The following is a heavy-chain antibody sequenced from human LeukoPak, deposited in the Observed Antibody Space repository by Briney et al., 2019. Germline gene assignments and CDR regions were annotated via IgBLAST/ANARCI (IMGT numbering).Heavy chain of an antibody. CDR2: ISDSGTYI. J-gene: IGHJ4*02. D-gene: IGHD5-18*01. Sequence: PGGSLRLSCAASGFTFNAYSMHWVRQAPGKGLEWVSSISDSGTYIYYADSLKGRFTISRDNAKNSLYLQMNSLRAEDTAVYYCARGVRIQLNDYWGQGTQVTVSS. CDR1: GFTFNAYS. V-gene: IGHV3-21*01. CDR3: ARGVRIQLNDY.